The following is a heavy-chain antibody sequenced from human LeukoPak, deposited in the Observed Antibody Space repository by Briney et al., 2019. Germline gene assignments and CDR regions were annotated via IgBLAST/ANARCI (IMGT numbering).Heavy chain of an antibody. V-gene: IGHV4-59*01. CDR2: IYYTRSN. Sequence: SETLSLTCTVSGGSISYYYWSWIRQSPGKGLEWIGYIYYTRSNNYNPSLKTRVTISVDTSKNQFSLKLSSVTAADTAVYYCARGLRSNRIVVTASDYDYYYGMDVWGQGITVTVSS. J-gene: IGHJ6*02. CDR3: ARGLRSNRIVVTASDYDYYYGMDV. D-gene: IGHD2-21*02. CDR1: GGSISYYY.